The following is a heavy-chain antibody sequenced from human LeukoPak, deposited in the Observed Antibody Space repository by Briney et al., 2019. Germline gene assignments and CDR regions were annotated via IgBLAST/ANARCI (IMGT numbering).Heavy chain of an antibody. D-gene: IGHD6-6*01. CDR3: ARGGGSSPSY. CDR2: IYPSGGT. Sequence: SETLSLTCTVSGASISSESYYWSWIRQPAGKGLEWIGRIYPSGGTAYNPSLESRVTISVDTSKNQFSLNLNSVTAADTAVYYCARGGGSSPSYWGQGTLVTVSS. V-gene: IGHV4-61*02. J-gene: IGHJ4*02. CDR1: GASISSESYY.